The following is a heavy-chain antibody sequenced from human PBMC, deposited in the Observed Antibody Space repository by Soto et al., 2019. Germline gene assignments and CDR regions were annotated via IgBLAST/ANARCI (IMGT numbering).Heavy chain of an antibody. CDR2: ISSSSSTI. J-gene: IGHJ6*02. V-gene: IGHV3-48*02. Sequence: EVQLVESGGGLVQPGGSLRLSCGASGFTFSTYSMNWVRQAPGKGLEWVSYISSSSSTISYADSVKGRFTISRDNAKNSLFLQMASLRDEDTAVYYCARGTSSPDVWGQGTTVTVSS. CDR1: GFTFSTYS. CDR3: ARGTSSPDV.